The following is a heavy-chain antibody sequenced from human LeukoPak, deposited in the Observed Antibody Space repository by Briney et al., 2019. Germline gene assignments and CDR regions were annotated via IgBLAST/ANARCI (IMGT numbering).Heavy chain of an antibody. Sequence: GGSLRLSCAASGFTFSSYAMSWVRQAPGKGLEWVAGISGSGTSTYYADSVKGRFTISRDNSKNTLYLQMNSLRAEDTAVYYCAKSGVAARPPPTNFDYWGQGTLVTVSS. CDR1: GFTFSSYA. CDR2: ISGSGTST. D-gene: IGHD6-6*01. V-gene: IGHV3-23*01. J-gene: IGHJ4*02. CDR3: AKSGVAARPPPTNFDY.